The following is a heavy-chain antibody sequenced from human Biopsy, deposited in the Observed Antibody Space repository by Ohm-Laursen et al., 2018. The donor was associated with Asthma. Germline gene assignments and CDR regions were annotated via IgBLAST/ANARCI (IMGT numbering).Heavy chain of an antibody. V-gene: IGHV1-18*01. J-gene: IGHJ6*02. CDR1: GYTFNSAG. Sequence: ASVKVSCKTSGYTFNSAGITWVRQAPGQGLEWMGWISVYNGNTKVAQKLQDRVTMITDTSTSTAYMGLRSLRSDDTAVYFCARAVDYSHYYGIDVWGQGTTVTVS. D-gene: IGHD3-10*01. CDR2: ISVYNGNT. CDR3: ARAVDYSHYYGIDV.